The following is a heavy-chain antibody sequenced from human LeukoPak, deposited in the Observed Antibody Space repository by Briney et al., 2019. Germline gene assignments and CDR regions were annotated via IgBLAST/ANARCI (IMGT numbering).Heavy chain of an antibody. J-gene: IGHJ4*02. V-gene: IGHV3-9*01. CDR1: GFTFDDYG. CDR2: ISGNSANR. CDR3: ATQNY. Sequence: GGSLRLSCAASGFTFDDYGMSWVRQPPGKGLEWLSGISGNSANRGYADSVKGRFTISRDNAKNSVYLQMNSLRAEDTAMYYCATQNYWGQGTLVTVSS.